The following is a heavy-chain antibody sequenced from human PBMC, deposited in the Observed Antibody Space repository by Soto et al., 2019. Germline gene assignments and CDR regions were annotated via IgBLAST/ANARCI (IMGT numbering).Heavy chain of an antibody. V-gene: IGHV4-59*08. CDR2: IYYSGST. J-gene: IGHJ4*02. Sequence: PSETLSLTCTVSGGSISSYYWSWIRQPPGKGLEWIGYIYYSGSTNYNPSLKSRVTISVDTSKNQFSLKLSSVTAADTAVYYCARLNYYGSGSYYLLDYWGQGTLVTVSS. CDR1: GGSISSYY. D-gene: IGHD3-10*01. CDR3: ARLNYYGSGSYYLLDY.